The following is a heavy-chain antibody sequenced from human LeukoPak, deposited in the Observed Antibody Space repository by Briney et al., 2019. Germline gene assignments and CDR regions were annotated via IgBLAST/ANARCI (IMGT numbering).Heavy chain of an antibody. CDR2: MNPNSGNT. J-gene: IGHJ6*02. D-gene: IGHD2-15*01. CDR3: ARVDIVVVVAATPSGYGMDV. V-gene: IGHV1-8*01. CDR1: GYTFTSYD. Sequence: ASVKVSCKASGYTFTSYDINWVRQATGQGLEWMGWMNPNSGNTGYAQKFQGRATMTRNTSISTAYMELSSLRSEDTAVYYCARVDIVVVVAATPSGYGMDVWGQGTTVTVSS.